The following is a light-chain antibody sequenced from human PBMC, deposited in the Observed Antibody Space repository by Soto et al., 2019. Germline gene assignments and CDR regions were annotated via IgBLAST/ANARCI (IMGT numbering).Light chain of an antibody. CDR3: QVLDDTVDNVYV. CDR1: IVESKS. J-gene: IGLJ1*01. Sequence: SYELTQPPSVSVAPGQTASITCGGNIVESKSVHWYQQRPGQAPVLVVFYTSDRPSGIPERFSGSQSGSTATLTISRVEAGDEADYFWQVLDDTVDNVYVLGSGTKGTVL. CDR2: YTS. V-gene: IGLV3-21*02.